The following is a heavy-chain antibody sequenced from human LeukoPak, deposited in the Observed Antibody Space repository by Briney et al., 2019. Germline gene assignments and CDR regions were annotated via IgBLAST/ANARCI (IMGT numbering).Heavy chain of an antibody. J-gene: IGHJ4*02. CDR1: GYTFTSYG. Sequence: ASVKVSCKASGYTFTSYGISWVRQAPGQGLEWMGWISAYNGNTNYAQKLQGRVTMTTDTSTSTAYMELRSLRSDDTAVYYCARGPRVAATRHYFDYWGQGTLVTVSS. CDR3: ARGPRVAATRHYFDY. V-gene: IGHV1-18*01. CDR2: ISAYNGNT. D-gene: IGHD2-15*01.